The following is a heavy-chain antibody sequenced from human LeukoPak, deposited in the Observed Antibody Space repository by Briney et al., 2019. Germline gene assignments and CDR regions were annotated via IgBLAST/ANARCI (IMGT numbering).Heavy chain of an antibody. V-gene: IGHV4-34*01. D-gene: IGHD3-9*01. CDR1: GGSFSGYY. CDR2: INHSGST. Sequence: KASETLSLTCAVYGGSFSGYYWSWIRQPPGKGLEWIGEINHSGSTNYNPSLKSRVTISVDTSKNQFSLKLSSVTAADTAVYYCARGTQYYDILTGPRRNWFDPWGQGTLVTVSS. J-gene: IGHJ5*02. CDR3: ARGTQYYDILTGPRRNWFDP.